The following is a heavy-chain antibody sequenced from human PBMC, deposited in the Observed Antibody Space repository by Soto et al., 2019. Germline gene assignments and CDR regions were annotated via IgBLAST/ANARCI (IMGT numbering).Heavy chain of an antibody. CDR2: IYYTGST. Sequence: PSETLSLTCRVSGGSISTYYWSWIRQPPGKGLEWIGYIYYTGSTNYNPSLKSRVTTSVDTSKNQFSLKLSSVTAADTAVYYCARVSGWSGESCAFAPWGQGTRVTVPS. D-gene: IGHD2-15*01. J-gene: IGHJ5*02. V-gene: IGHV4-59*01. CDR3: ARVSGWSGESCAFAP. CDR1: GGSISTYY.